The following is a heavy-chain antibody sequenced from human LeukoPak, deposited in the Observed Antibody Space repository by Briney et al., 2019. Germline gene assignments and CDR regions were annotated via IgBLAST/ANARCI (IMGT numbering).Heavy chain of an antibody. J-gene: IGHJ4*02. CDR1: GFTFSSYA. CDR2: ISGSGGST. Sequence: GGSLRLSCAASGFTFSSYAMSWVRQAPGKGLEWVSAISGSGGSTYYADSVKGRFTISRDNPKNTLYLQMNSLRAEDTAVYYCAKDYSSGSYWGGYFDYWGQGTLVTVSS. CDR3: AKDYSSGSYWGGYFDY. D-gene: IGHD1-26*01. V-gene: IGHV3-23*01.